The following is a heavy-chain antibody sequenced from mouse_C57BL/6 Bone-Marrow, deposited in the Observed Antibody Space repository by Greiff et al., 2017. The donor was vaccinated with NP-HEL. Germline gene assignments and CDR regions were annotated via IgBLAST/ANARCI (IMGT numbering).Heavy chain of an antibody. V-gene: IGHV1-55*01. Sequence: QVQLQQPGAELVKPGASVKLSCKASGYTFTSYWITWVKQRPGQGLEWIGDIYPGSGSTNYNEKFKSKATLTVDTSSSTAYMQLSSLTSEDSAVDYGARRYYCGWYFDVWGTGTTVTVSS. CDR3: ARRYYCGWYFDV. CDR1: GYTFTSYW. D-gene: IGHD2-1*01. CDR2: IYPGSGST. J-gene: IGHJ1*03.